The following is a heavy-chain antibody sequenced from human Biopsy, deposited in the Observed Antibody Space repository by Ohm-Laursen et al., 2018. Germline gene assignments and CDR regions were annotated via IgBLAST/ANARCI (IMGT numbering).Heavy chain of an antibody. J-gene: IGHJ4*02. D-gene: IGHD3-9*01. CDR1: GFTLSDG. V-gene: IGHV3-23*01. Sequence: SLRLSCTASGFTLSDGITWVRQAPGKGLEWVSSITTDSWRIFYADSVRGRFTISRDNSKNTLYLQMNSLRAEDTAEYYCARHLRYNDYWGQGTLVTVSS. CDR3: ARHLRYNDY. CDR2: ITTDSWRI.